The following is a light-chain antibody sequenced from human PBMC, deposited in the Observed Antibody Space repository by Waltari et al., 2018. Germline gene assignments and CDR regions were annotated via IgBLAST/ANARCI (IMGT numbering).Light chain of an antibody. J-gene: IGKJ4*01. V-gene: IGKV3-15*01. Sequence: EIVMTQSPATLSVSPGERATLSCRASQSVNSKLAWYQQKPGQAPRLLIYGASTRATDIPARFSGSGSGTDFTLTITSLQSEDLAVFHCQQYNNWPLTFGGGTKVEIK. CDR3: QQYNNWPLT. CDR2: GAS. CDR1: QSVNSK.